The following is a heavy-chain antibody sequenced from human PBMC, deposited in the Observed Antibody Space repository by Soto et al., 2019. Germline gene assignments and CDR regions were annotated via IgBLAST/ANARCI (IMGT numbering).Heavy chain of an antibody. V-gene: IGHV3-30-3*01. CDR2: ISYDGSNK. CDR1: GFTFSSYA. J-gene: IGHJ2*01. D-gene: IGHD3-16*01. Sequence: QVQLVESGGGVVQPGRSLRLSCAASGFTFSSYAMHWVRQAPGKGLEWGAVISYDGSNKYYADSVKGRFTISRDNSKNTLYLQMNSLRAEDTAVYYCARVGDYWYFDLWGRGTLVTVSS. CDR3: ARVGDYWYFDL.